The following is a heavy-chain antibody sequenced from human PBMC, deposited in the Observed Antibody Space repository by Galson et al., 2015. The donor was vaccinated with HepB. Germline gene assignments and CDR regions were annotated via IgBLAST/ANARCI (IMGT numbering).Heavy chain of an antibody. V-gene: IGHV1-69*13. D-gene: IGHD5-24*01. Sequence: SVKVSCKASGGTFSNYAFSWVRQAPGQGLEWMGGIIPIFNTPTYAQKFQDKVTFTADESTSTAYMELNSLRSEDTAVYYCARGIIERANNYIPAMDVWGLGTTVTVSS. CDR1: GGTFSNYA. J-gene: IGHJ6*02. CDR2: IIPIFNTP. CDR3: ARGIIERANNYIPAMDV.